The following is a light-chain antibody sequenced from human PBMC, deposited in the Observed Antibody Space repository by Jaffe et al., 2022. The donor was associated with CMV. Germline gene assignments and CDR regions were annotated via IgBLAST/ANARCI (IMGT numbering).Light chain of an antibody. Sequence: EILMTQSPATLSVSPGERATLSCRASQGISSNLAWYQQQPGQAPRLLIFGASTRATGIPARFSGSGSGTDFTLTISSLQSADSAVYYCQQYNKWPKTFGQGTKVEIK. J-gene: IGKJ1*01. V-gene: IGKV3D-15*01. CDR2: GAS. CDR3: QQYNKWPKT. CDR1: QGISSN.